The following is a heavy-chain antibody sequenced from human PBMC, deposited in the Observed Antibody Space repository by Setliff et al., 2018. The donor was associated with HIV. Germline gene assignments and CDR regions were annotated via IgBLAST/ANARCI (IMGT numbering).Heavy chain of an antibody. CDR3: ARGYVYDFWSGYYALHYYYMDV. CDR2: INHSGST. CDR1: GGSFSGHY. J-gene: IGHJ6*03. Sequence: TLSLTCAVYGGSFSGHYWSWIRQAPGKGLEWIGEINHSGSTNYNPSLKSRVTISIDTSKNQFFLKLSTMTAADTAVYYCARGYVYDFWSGYYALHYYYMDVWGKGTTVTVSS. D-gene: IGHD3-3*01. V-gene: IGHV4-34*01.